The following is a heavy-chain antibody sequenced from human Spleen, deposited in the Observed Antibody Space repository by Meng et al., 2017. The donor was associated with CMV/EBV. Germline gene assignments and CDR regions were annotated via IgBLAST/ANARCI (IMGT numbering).Heavy chain of an antibody. CDR3: AKDILSGQLAGYHFDS. CDR1: GFIFDDYA. CDR2: IRYDGSNK. J-gene: IGHJ4*02. Sequence: GESLKISCAASGFIFDDYAMHWVRQAPGKGLEWVAFIRYDGSNKYYADSVKGRFTISRDNSKNTLYLQMNSLTAEDTAVYYCAKDILSGQLAGYHFDSWGQGTLVTVSS. V-gene: IGHV3-30*02. D-gene: IGHD6-6*01.